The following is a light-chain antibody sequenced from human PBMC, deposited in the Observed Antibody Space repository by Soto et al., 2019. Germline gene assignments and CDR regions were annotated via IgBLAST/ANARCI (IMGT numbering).Light chain of an antibody. Sequence: AIRITQSPSSLSASTGDRVTITCRASQGIGSYLAWYQQKPVKAPKLRIYAASTLQSVVPSRFSGSGSGTDLTLTISCLQSEDFATYYCQQYYSYPWTFGKGTKVDIK. CDR3: QQYYSYPWT. J-gene: IGKJ1*01. CDR2: AAS. CDR1: QGIGSY. V-gene: IGKV1-8*01.